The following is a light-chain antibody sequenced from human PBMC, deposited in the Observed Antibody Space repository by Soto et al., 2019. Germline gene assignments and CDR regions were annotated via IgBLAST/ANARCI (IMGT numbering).Light chain of an antibody. Sequence: QSVLTQPPSASGTPGQRVTISCSGSSSNIGSNTVNWYQQLPGTAPKLLIYSNTQRPSGVPDRFSGSKSGTSASLAISGLQSEDEADYHCAAWDDSVNGVVFGGGTKLTV. CDR1: SSNIGSNT. CDR3: AAWDDSVNGVV. V-gene: IGLV1-44*01. J-gene: IGLJ2*01. CDR2: SNT.